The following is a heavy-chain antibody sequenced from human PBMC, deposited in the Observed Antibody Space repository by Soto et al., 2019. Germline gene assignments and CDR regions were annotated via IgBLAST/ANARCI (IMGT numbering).Heavy chain of an antibody. Sequence: ASVKVSCKASGYTFTGYYMHWVRQAPGQGLEWMGWINPNSGGTNYAQKFQGWVTMTRDTSISTAYMELSRLRSEDTAVYDSARDKGIVVVPAPSFDYYGMDVWGQGTTVTVSS. CDR2: INPNSGGT. V-gene: IGHV1-2*04. CDR1: GYTFTGYY. CDR3: ARDKGIVVVPAPSFDYYGMDV. J-gene: IGHJ6*02. D-gene: IGHD2-2*01.